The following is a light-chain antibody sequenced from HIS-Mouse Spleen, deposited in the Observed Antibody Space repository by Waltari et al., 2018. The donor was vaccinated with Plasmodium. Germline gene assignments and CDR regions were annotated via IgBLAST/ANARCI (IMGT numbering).Light chain of an antibody. Sequence: EIVMTQSPATLSVSPGERATLSCRASQSVSSNLARYKQKPGQAPTLLIYGASTRATGIPASISGSRSGTEFTLTISSLQSDDFAVNYCQQYNNWSFTFCPGTKVDIK. J-gene: IGKJ3*01. CDR2: GAS. CDR3: QQYNNWSFT. V-gene: IGKV3-15*01. CDR1: QSVSSN.